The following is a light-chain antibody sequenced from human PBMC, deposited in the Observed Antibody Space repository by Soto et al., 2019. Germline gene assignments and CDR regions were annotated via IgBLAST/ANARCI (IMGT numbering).Light chain of an antibody. CDR3: QQSSNWPPGPLT. Sequence: EIVLTQSPATLSLSPGERATLSCRASQSVSSYLAWYQQKPGQAPRLLIYDASNRATGIPARFSGSGSGTDFTLTISSLEPEDFAVYYCQQSSNWPPGPLTFGGGTKVDIK. CDR1: QSVSSY. V-gene: IGKV3-11*01. J-gene: IGKJ4*01. CDR2: DAS.